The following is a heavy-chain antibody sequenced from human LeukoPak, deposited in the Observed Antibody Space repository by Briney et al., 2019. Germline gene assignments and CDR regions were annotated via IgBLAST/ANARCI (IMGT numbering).Heavy chain of an antibody. J-gene: IGHJ4*02. CDR2: ISGSGGST. CDR3: AKDPLKSRTAMVRWFDY. V-gene: IGHV3-23*01. CDR1: GFTFGSYA. D-gene: IGHD5-18*01. Sequence: GGSLRLSCAASGFTFGSYAMSWVRQAPGKGLEWVSAISGSGGSTYYADSVKGRFTISRDNSKNTLYLQMNSLRAEDTAAYYCAKDPLKSRTAMVRWFDYWGQGTLVTVSS.